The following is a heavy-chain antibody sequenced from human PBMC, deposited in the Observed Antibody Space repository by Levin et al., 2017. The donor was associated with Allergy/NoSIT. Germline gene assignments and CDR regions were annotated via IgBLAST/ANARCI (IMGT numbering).Heavy chain of an antibody. J-gene: IGHJ4*02. CDR1: GDSITSSNW. Sequence: SCAVSGDSITSSNWWSWVRQPPGKGLEWIGEIYHTGSTNYNPSLKSRVTLSVDKSKNQFSLKLNSVTAADTAFYYCARDFEIHYGSGPYYFDYWGQGTLVTVSS. CDR2: IYHTGST. CDR3: ARDFEIHYGSGPYYFDY. V-gene: IGHV4-4*02. D-gene: IGHD3-10*01.